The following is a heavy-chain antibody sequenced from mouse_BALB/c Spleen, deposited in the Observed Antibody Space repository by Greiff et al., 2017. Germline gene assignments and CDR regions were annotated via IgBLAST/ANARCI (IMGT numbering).Heavy chain of an antibody. CDR1: GFNFKDTY. D-gene: IGHD1-1*01. V-gene: IGHV14-3*02. CDR3: ARYYDFDY. CDR2: IDPANGNT. Sequence: EVQLQQSGAELVKPGASVKLSCTASGFNFKDTYMHWVKQSPEQGLEWIGRIDPANGNTKYDPKFQGKVTITADTSTNTAYLQLSSLTSEDTAVYYCARYYDFDYWGQGTTLTVSS. J-gene: IGHJ2*01.